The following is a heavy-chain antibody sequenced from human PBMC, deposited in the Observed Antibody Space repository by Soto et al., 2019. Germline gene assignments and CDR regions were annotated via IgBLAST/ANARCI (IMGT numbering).Heavy chain of an antibody. J-gene: IGHJ4*02. CDR2: IIPIFGTA. Sequence: QVQLVQSGAEVKKPGSSVKVSCKASGGTFSSYAISWVRQAPGQGLELMGGIIPIFGTANYAQKFQGRVTITADESTSTAYMELSSLRSEDTDVYYCAREGDSGSSGEYYFDYWGQGTLVTVSS. V-gene: IGHV1-69*01. CDR3: AREGDSGSSGEYYFDY. CDR1: GGTFSSYA. D-gene: IGHD1-26*01.